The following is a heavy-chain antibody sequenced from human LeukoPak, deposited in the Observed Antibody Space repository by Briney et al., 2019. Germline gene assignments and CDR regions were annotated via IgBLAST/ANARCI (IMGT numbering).Heavy chain of an antibody. D-gene: IGHD5-18*01. J-gene: IGHJ4*02. Sequence: ASVKVSCKASGYTFTSYAMHWVRQAPGQRLEWMGWINAGNGNTKYSQKFQGRVTITRDTSASTAYMELSRLRSEDTAVYYCARGLEGQLRLIYRGQGTLVNVFS. CDR1: GYTFTSYA. CDR3: ARGLEGQLRLIY. V-gene: IGHV1-3*01. CDR2: INAGNGNT.